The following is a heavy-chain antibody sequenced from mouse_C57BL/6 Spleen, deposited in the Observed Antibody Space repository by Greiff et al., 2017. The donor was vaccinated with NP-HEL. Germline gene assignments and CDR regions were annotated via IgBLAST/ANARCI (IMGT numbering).Heavy chain of an antibody. Sequence: VQLQQSGAELVRPGTSVKVSCKASGYAFTNYLIEWVKQRPGQGLEWIGVINPGSGGTNYNEKFKGKATLTADKSSSTAYMQLSSLTSDDSAVYFCARDDGYYVKAMDYWGQGTSVTVSS. D-gene: IGHD2-3*01. J-gene: IGHJ4*01. CDR2: INPGSGGT. CDR3: ARDDGYYVKAMDY. V-gene: IGHV1-54*01. CDR1: GYAFTNYL.